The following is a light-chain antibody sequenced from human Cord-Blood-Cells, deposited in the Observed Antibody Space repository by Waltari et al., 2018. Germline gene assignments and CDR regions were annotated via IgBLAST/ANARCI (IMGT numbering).Light chain of an antibody. CDR3: SSYTSSSTPYYV. J-gene: IGLJ1*01. V-gene: IGLV2-14*01. CDR2: DVS. CDR1: SSDVGGYNY. Sequence: QSALTQPASVSGSPGQSITISCTGTSSDVGGYNYVSWYQQPPGKAPKLMIYDVSNRPSGFSNRFAGSKSGNTASLTISGLQAEDEADYYCSSYTSSSTPYYVFGTGTKVTVL.